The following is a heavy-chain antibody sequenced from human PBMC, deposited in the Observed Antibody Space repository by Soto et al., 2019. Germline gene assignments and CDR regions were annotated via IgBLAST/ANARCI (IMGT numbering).Heavy chain of an antibody. J-gene: IGHJ4*02. CDR2: NSYDGSIE. Sequence: QVQLVESGGGVVQPGRSLRLSCAASGFTFSRYVMHWVRQAPGKGLERVAINSYDGSIEYYAVSVNGRFTVSSDNSKNTLYLQMTSLRAEDTAIYYLAKESSSWPSYFDYWGQGTLVTVSS. V-gene: IGHV3-30*18. CDR3: AKESSSWPSYFDY. CDR1: GFTFSRYV. D-gene: IGHD6-13*01.